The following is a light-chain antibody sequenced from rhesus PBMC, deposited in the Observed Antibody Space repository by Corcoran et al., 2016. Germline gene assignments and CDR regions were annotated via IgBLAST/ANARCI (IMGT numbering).Light chain of an antibody. CDR2: KAS. CDR1: QGISSW. J-gene: IGKJ4*01. V-gene: IGKV1-22*01. Sequence: DIQMTQSPSSLSASVGDTVTITCRASQGISSWLAWYQQKPGKAPKLLFYKASSLQSVVPSRFSGSGSVTDVTLTISSLQSEDFATYYCQQYSSRPLTFGGGTKVELK. CDR3: QQYSSRPLT.